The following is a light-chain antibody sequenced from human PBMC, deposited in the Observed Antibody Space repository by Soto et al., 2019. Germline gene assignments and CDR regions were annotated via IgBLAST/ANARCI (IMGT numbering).Light chain of an antibody. CDR1: SSDVGAYDY. J-gene: IGLJ2*01. CDR2: DVN. V-gene: IGLV2-14*01. CDR3: SPYTSSSSVI. Sequence: QSALTQPASVSGSPGQSIAISCTGTSSDVGAYDYVSWYQQHPGKAPKLMIYDVNYRPSGVSNRFSGSKSGNTASLTISGLQAEDEADYYCSPYTSSSSVIFGGGTKVTVL.